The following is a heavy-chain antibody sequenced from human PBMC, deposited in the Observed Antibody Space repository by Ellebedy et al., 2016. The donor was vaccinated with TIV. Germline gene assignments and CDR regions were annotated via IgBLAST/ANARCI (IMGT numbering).Heavy chain of an antibody. CDR3: AKAYGSGSYHDAFDI. V-gene: IGHV3-30*18. J-gene: IGHJ3*02. D-gene: IGHD3-10*01. CDR2: ISYDGSNK. Sequence: GGSLRLSCAASGFTFSSYGMHWVRQAPGKGLEWVAVISYDGSNKYYADSVKGRFTISRDNSKNTLYLQMNSLRAEDTDVYYCAKAYGSGSYHDAFDIWGQGKMVTVSS. CDR1: GFTFSSYG.